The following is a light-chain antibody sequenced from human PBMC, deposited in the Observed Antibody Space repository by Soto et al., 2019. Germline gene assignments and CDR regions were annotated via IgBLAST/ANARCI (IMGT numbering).Light chain of an antibody. CDR2: GAS. CDR3: QQYGSSPRT. CDR1: QSVTSSY. Sequence: ELVLTQSPGTLSLSPGERATLSCRASQSVTSSYLAWYQQKSGQAPRLLIYGASSRATGIPDRFSGRGSGTDFNLTISRLEPEDFAVYYCQQYGSSPRTFGQGTRLEIK. V-gene: IGKV3-20*01. J-gene: IGKJ5*01.